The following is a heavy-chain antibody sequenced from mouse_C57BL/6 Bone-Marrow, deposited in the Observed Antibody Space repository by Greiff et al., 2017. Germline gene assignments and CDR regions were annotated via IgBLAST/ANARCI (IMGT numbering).Heavy chain of an antibody. CDR3: ARKEDGTLTY. CDR2: ISSGRSTI. Sequence: DVKLVESGGGLVKPGGSLKLSCAASGFTFSDYGMHWVRQAPEKGLEWVAYISSGRSTIYYADTVKGRFTISRDNAKNTLFLQMTSLRSEDTAMYYCARKEDGTLTYWGQGTLVTVSA. V-gene: IGHV5-17*01. J-gene: IGHJ3*01. CDR1: GFTFSDYG. D-gene: IGHD4-1*01.